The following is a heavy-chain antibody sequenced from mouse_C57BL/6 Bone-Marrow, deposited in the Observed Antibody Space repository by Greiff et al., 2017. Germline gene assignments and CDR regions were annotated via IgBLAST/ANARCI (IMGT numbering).Heavy chain of an antibody. J-gene: IGHJ3*01. CDR1: GFTFSSYG. Sequence: EVKLVESGGDLVKPGGYLKLSCAASGFTFSSYGMSWVRQTPDKRLEWVATISSGGSYTYYPDSVKGRFTISRDNAKNTLYLQMSSLKSEDTAMYYCARHVELRGWFAYWGQGTLVTVSA. CDR3: ARHVELRGWFAY. V-gene: IGHV5-6*02. D-gene: IGHD1-3*01. CDR2: ISSGGSYT.